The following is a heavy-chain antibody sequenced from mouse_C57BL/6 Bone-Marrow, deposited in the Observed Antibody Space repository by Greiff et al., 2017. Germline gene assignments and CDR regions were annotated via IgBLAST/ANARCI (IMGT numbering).Heavy chain of an antibody. CDR1: GFTFSDYG. D-gene: IGHD2-5*01. J-gene: IGHJ3*01. CDR2: ISSGSSTI. Sequence: EVQLVESGGGLVKPGGSLKLSCAASGFTFSDYGMHWVRQAPEKGLEWVAYISSGSSTIYYADTVKGRFTISRDNAKNTLFLQMTSLRSEDTAMYYCARRRSNYGDGFAYWGQGTLVTVSA. V-gene: IGHV5-17*01. CDR3: ARRRSNYGDGFAY.